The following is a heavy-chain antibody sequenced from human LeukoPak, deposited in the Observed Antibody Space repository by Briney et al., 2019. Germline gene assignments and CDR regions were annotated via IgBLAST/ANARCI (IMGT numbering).Heavy chain of an antibody. D-gene: IGHD3-22*01. V-gene: IGHV4-31*03. CDR3: ARDSYYDSSGHDAFDI. CDR1: GGSISSGGYY. CDR2: IYYSGST. Sequence: SQTLSLTCTVSGGSISSGGYYWSWIRQHPGKGLEWIGYIYYSGSTYYNPSLKSRVTISVDTSKNQFSLKLSSVTAADTAVYYCARDSYYDSSGHDAFDIWGQGTMVTVSS. J-gene: IGHJ3*02.